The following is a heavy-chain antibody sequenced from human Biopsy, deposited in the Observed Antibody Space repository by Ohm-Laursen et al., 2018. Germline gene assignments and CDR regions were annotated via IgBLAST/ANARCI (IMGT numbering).Heavy chain of an antibody. CDR2: ISSSSDNI. V-gene: IGHV3-21*01. CDR1: GFTLSSYS. D-gene: IGHD4/OR15-4a*01. CDR3: ARVSNYPRKDFQH. J-gene: IGHJ1*01. Sequence: SLRLSCAASGFTLSSYSMNWVRQTPGKGLEWVSTISSSSDNIYYVDSVKGRFTISRDNAKNSLYLQMNSLRADDTAVYYCARVSNYPRKDFQHWGQGTLVTVSS.